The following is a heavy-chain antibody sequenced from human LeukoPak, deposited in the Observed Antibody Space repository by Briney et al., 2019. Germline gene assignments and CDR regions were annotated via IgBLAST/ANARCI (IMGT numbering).Heavy chain of an antibody. Sequence: PSETLSLTCAVYGGSFSGYYWSWIRQPPGKGLEGSGEINHSGSTNYNPSLKSRVTISVDTSKNQFSLKLSSVTAADTAVYYCARAFQYAYNDYWGQGTLVSVSS. CDR3: ARAFQYAYNDY. D-gene: IGHD1-14*01. CDR2: INHSGST. J-gene: IGHJ4*02. V-gene: IGHV4-34*01. CDR1: GGSFSGYY.